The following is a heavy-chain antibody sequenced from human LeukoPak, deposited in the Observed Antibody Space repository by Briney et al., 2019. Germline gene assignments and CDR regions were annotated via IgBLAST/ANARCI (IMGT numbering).Heavy chain of an antibody. J-gene: IGHJ1*01. CDR1: GFTFSSYA. Sequence: GGSLRLSCAASGFTFSSYAMHWVRRAPGKGLEWVAVISYDGSNKYYADSVKGRFTISRDNSKNTLYLQMNSLRAEDTAVYYCARDHAVYYYGSGSYSALWGQGTLVTVSS. CDR3: ARDHAVYYYGSGSYSAL. CDR2: ISYDGSNK. D-gene: IGHD3-10*01. V-gene: IGHV3-30*04.